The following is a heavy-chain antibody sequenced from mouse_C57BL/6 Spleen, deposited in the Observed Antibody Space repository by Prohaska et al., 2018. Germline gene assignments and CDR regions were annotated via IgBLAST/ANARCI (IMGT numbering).Heavy chain of an antibody. D-gene: IGHD2-3*01. V-gene: IGHV12-3*01. CDR3: AGDYDGYWYFDV. J-gene: IGHJ1*03. CDR1: VFPITSGYY. CDR2: ITHSGET. Sequence: QMQLQESGPGLVKPSQSLFLTCSITVFPITSGYYWIWIRQSPGKPLEWMGYITHSGETFYNPSLQSPISITRETSKNQFFLQLNSVTTEDTAMYYCAGDYDGYWYFDVWGTGTTVTVSS.